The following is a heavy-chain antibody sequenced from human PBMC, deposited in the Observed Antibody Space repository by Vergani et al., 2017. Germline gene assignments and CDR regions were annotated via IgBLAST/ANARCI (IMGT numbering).Heavy chain of an antibody. D-gene: IGHD1-7*01. J-gene: IGHJ6*03. V-gene: IGHV2-5*04. Sequence: QITLKESGPTLVKPTQTLTLTCTFSGFSLNPRGVSVAWIRQPPGKALDWLALIYWNDDQQYSQSLNNRVTITKDTSKNQVVLTMTNMEYVDTVTFYCVYRKTECGTTCXFYPFYYYYYMDVWGKGTTVTVSS. CDR2: IYWNDDQ. CDR1: GFSLNPRGVS. CDR3: VYRKTECGTTCXFYPFYYYYYMDV.